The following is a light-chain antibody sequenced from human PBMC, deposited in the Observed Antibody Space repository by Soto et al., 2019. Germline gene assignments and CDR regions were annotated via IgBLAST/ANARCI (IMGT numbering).Light chain of an antibody. J-gene: IGKJ2*01. CDR3: QQSYNTSPT. Sequence: DIQMTQSPSSLSASVGERVIITCRASQSISSYLNWYQQKPGKAPKLLIYAAPSLQSGVPSRFSGSGSGTDFTLTISSLQPEDFATYYYQQSYNTSPTFGQGTKLEIK. CDR2: AAP. V-gene: IGKV1-39*01. CDR1: QSISSY.